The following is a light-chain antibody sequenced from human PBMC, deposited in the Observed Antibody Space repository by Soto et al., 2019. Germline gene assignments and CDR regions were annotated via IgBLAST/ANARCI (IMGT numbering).Light chain of an antibody. Sequence: DIQMTQSPSTLSGSVGDRFTITCRASQIISSWLAWYQQKPGKAPKLLIYKASTLKSGVPSRFSGSGSGTEFTLTISSLQPDDFATYYCQHYNSFSEAFGQGTKVELK. CDR3: QHYNSFSEA. V-gene: IGKV1-5*03. CDR2: KAS. J-gene: IGKJ1*01. CDR1: QIISSW.